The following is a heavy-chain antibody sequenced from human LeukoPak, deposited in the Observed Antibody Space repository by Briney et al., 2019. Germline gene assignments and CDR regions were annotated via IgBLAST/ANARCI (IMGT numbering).Heavy chain of an antibody. D-gene: IGHD3-10*01. CDR2: IRYDGSNK. CDR3: AKVEVSVVRGVIDFDY. J-gene: IGHJ4*02. CDR1: GFTFSSYG. V-gene: IGHV3-30*02. Sequence: GGCLRLSCAASGFTFSSYGMHWVRQAPGKGLGWVAFIRYDGSNKYYADSVKGRFTISRDNSKNTLYLQMNSLRAEDTAVYYCAKVEVSVVRGVIDFDYWGQGTLVTVSS.